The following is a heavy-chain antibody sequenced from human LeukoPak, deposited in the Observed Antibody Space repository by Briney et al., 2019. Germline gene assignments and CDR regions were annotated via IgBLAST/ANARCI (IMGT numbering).Heavy chain of an antibody. CDR3: ARGRITIFGAFDL. V-gene: IGHV3-23*01. Sequence: GGSLRLSCAASGFTFSSYGMHWVRQAPGKGQQWVSGISGSGDSTYYADSVKGRFTISRDNSKNTLYLQMNSLRAEDTAVYYCARGRITIFGAFDLWGQGTLVMVSS. D-gene: IGHD3-3*01. J-gene: IGHJ4*02. CDR2: ISGSGDST. CDR1: GFTFSSYG.